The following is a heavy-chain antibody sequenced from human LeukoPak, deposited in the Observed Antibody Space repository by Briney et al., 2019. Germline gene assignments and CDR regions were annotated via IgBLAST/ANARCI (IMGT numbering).Heavy chain of an antibody. V-gene: IGHV1-2*02. Sequence: GASVKVSCKASGYTLTGYYMHWVRQAPGQGLEWMGWINPNSGSTNYAQKFQGRVTMTRDTSISTAYMELSRLRSDDTAVYYCASSPHYCSGGSCFVYWGQGTLVTVSS. CDR1: GYTLTGYY. J-gene: IGHJ4*02. CDR3: ASSPHYCSGGSCFVY. CDR2: INPNSGST. D-gene: IGHD2-15*01.